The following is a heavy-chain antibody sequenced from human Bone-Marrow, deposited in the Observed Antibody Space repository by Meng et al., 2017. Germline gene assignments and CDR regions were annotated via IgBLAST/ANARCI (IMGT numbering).Heavy chain of an antibody. CDR1: GGSISSHD. V-gene: IGHV4-59*11. D-gene: IGHD2-21*02. CDR3: ARELEYCGGDCYWGAFDI. CDR2: MYYRGST. J-gene: IGHJ3*02. Sequence: SETLSPTCTVSGGSISSHDWSWIRQPPGKGLEWIGYMYYRGSTNYNPSLRSRVTMSVDTSKNQFSLKLNSVTAADTAVYYCARELEYCGGDCYWGAFDIWGQGTMVTVSS.